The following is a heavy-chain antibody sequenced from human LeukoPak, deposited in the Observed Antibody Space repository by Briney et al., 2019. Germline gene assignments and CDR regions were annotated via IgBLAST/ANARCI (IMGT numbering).Heavy chain of an antibody. J-gene: IGHJ1*01. V-gene: IGHV3-30*18. CDR3: AKDFAKYCSGGCDFQH. Sequence: GRSLRLSCAASGFTFSSYGMHWVRQAPGKGLEWVAVISYDGPNKYYADSVKGRFTISRDNSKNTLYLQMNSLRAEDTAMYYCAKDFAKYCSGGCDFQHWGQGTLVTVSS. D-gene: IGHD2-15*01. CDR1: GFTFSSYG. CDR2: ISYDGPNK.